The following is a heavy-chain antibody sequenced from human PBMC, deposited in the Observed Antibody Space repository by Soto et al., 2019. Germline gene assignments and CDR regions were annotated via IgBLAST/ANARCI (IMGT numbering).Heavy chain of an antibody. CDR3: AKDRSLFSLNWFDP. J-gene: IGHJ5*02. CDR2: ISYDGSNK. V-gene: IGHV3-30*18. D-gene: IGHD3-10*02. CDR1: GFTFSSYG. Sequence: QVQLVESGGGVVQPGRSLRLSCAASGFTFSSYGMHWVRQAPGKGLEWVAVISYDGSNKYYADSVKGRFTISRDNSKNTLYMQMNRLRPEDTAVDYGAKDRSLFSLNWFDPWGQGTLVTVSS.